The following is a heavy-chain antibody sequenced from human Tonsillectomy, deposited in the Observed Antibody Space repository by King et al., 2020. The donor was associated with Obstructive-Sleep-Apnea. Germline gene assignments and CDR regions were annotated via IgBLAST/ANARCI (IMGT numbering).Heavy chain of an antibody. Sequence: QLVQSGSELKKPGASVKVSCKASGYTFTSYAMNWARQAPGQGLEWMGWINTNTGNPTYAQGFTGRFVFSLDTSVSTAYLQISSLKAEDTAVYYCARGDDNVLRYFDWLYLGYWGQGTLVTVSS. CDR1: GYTFTSYA. J-gene: IGHJ4*02. CDR3: ARGDDNVLRYFDWLYLGY. CDR2: INTNTGNP. D-gene: IGHD3-9*01. V-gene: IGHV7-4-1*02.